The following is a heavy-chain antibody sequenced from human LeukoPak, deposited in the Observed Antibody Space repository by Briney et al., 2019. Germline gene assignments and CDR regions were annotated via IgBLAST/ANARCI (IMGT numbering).Heavy chain of an antibody. CDR2: ISTSSSTI. V-gene: IGHV3-11*01. Sequence: GGSLRLSCAASGFIFSDYYMSWIRQTPGKGLEWVSYISTSSSTIYYADSVKGRFTISRDNAKNSLYLQMNSLRAEDTALYYCAKDWGVRSYYESSDDAFDIWGQGTMVTVSS. CDR3: AKDWGVRSYYESSDDAFDI. CDR1: GFIFSDYY. D-gene: IGHD3-22*01. J-gene: IGHJ3*02.